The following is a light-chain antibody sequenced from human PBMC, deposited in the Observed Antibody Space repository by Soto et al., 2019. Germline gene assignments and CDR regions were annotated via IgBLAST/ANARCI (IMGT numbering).Light chain of an antibody. V-gene: IGKV3-11*01. CDR2: DAS. J-gene: IGKJ4*01. CDR3: QQRMNWPPT. CDR1: QSVSSY. Sequence: IVLTQSPATLSLSLGQRATLSCRSSQSVSSYLALYQQTHDQGPRLLIYDASNMATCIPARFSGSRSRADFPLTIGSFGAQDFEVYYCQQRMNWPPTFGGVTKVDSK.